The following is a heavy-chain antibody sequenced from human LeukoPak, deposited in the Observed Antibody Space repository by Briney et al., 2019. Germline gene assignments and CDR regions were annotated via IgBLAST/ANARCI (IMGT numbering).Heavy chain of an antibody. CDR3: ARHTSYGGNSAFGL. J-gene: IGHJ4*02. V-gene: IGHV4-61*08. CDR2: IFYSGTT. D-gene: IGHD4-23*01. CDR1: GGSISSGGYS. Sequence: SETLSLTCAVSGGSISSGGYSWSWIRQPPGKGLEWIGYIFYSGTTNYNPSLKSRVTISVDTSRNQFSLKLSSVAAADTAVYYCARHTSYGGNSAFGLWGQGTLVTVSS.